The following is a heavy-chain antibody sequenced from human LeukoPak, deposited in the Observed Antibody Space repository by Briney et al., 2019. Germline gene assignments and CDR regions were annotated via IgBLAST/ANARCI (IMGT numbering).Heavy chain of an antibody. CDR2: TYYRSKWYN. D-gene: IGHD5-12*01. CDR1: GDSVSSNSAA. Sequence: SQTLSLTCAISGDSVSSNSAAWNWIRQSPSRGLEWLGRTYYRSKWYNDYAVSVKSPITINPDTSKNQFSLQLNSVTPEDTAVYYCARDSGYDLQNAFDIWGQGTMVTVSS. J-gene: IGHJ3*02. V-gene: IGHV6-1*01. CDR3: ARDSGYDLQNAFDI.